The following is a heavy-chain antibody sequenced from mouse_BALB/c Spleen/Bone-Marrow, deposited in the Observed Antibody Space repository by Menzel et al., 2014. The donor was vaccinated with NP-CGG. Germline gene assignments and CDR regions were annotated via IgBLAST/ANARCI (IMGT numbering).Heavy chain of an antibody. CDR3: ARGWYSMDD. J-gene: IGHJ4*01. Sequence: QVQLKESGAELMQPGASVKISCKATGYTFSNYWIEWVKQRPGHGLEWIGEILPGNTNANYNEKFKGRATFTADTSSNTAYMQLSSLTSEDSAVYYCARGWYSMDDWGQGTSVTVSS. V-gene: IGHV1-9*01. CDR2: ILPGNTNA. CDR1: GYTFSNYW.